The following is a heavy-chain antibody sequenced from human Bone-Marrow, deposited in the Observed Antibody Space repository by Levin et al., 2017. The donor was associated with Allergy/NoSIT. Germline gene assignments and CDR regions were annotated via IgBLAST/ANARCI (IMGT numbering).Heavy chain of an antibody. CDR2: IKQDGSEK. CDR3: ARVGYDILTGYYGGFDY. D-gene: IGHD3-9*01. Sequence: GSLRLSCAASGFTFSSYWMSWVRQAPGKGLEWVANIKQDGSEKYYVDSVKGRFTISRDNAKNSLYLQMNSLRAEDTAVYYCARVGYDILTGYYGGFDYWGQGTLVTVSS. J-gene: IGHJ4*02. CDR1: GFTFSSYW. V-gene: IGHV3-7*01.